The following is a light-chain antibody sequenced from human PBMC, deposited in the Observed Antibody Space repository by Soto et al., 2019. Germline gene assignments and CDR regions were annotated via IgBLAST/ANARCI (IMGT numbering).Light chain of an antibody. J-gene: IGLJ3*02. CDR2: EVS. CDR1: SSDVGAHDY. CDR3: SSYTSTNNL. Sequence: QSVLTQPASVSGSPGQSITISCTGTSSDVGAHDYVSWYQQHPGKAPKLMIYEVSYRPSGVSNRFSGSKSGNTASLTISGLQAEDEATYYCSSYTSTNNLFGGGTKLTVL. V-gene: IGLV2-14*01.